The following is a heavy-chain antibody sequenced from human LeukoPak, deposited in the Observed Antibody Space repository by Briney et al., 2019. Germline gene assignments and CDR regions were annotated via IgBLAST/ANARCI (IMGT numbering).Heavy chain of an antibody. CDR2: IYPSDSDT. V-gene: IGHV5-51*01. CDR1: GYSFTSQW. D-gene: IGHD2/OR15-2a*01. CDR3: VRPRSITIDEKLSMGYSDY. J-gene: IGHJ4*02. Sequence: GESLKISCKGSGYSFTSQWIGWVRQMPGKGLEWMGIIYPSDSDTRYSPSFEGQVSISADKSISTAYLQWSSLKASDSAIYYCVRPRSITIDEKLSMGYSDYWGQGTQVTVSS.